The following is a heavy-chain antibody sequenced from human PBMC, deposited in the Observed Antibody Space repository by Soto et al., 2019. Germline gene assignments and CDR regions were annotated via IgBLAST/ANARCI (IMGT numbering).Heavy chain of an antibody. CDR2: IYSGGSA. CDR1: GFTVSSSY. CDR3: ARDLPGHTSDSHWPWTFDY. D-gene: IGHD1-1*01. Sequence: EVQLVESGGGLVQPGGSLRLSCAASGFTVSSSYMSWVRQAPGMGLEWVSDIYSGGSAHYADSVKGRFTTSRDTSKNTLYLQMNSLRAEDTAVYFCARDLPGHTSDSHWPWTFDYWGQGALVTVSS. J-gene: IGHJ4*02. V-gene: IGHV3-66*01.